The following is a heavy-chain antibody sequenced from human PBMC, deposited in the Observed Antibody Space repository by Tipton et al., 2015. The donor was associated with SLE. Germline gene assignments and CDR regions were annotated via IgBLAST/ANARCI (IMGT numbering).Heavy chain of an antibody. V-gene: IGHV3-48*04. J-gene: IGHJ4*02. CDR1: GFTFSNYG. Sequence: GSLRLSCAASGFTFSNYGMHWVRQAPGKGLEWVSYIRSSDSAIYYADSVKGRFTISRDNARDSLYLQMNSLRAEDTAVYYCASLDYGDYFYYFDYWGQGTLVTVSS. CDR2: IRSSDSAI. CDR3: ASLDYGDYFYYFDY. D-gene: IGHD4-17*01.